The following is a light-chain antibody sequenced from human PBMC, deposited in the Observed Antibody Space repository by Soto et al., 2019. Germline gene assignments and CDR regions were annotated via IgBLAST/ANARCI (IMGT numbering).Light chain of an antibody. J-gene: IGKJ2*01. CDR2: GAS. Sequence: EIVLTQSPGTLSLSPGERATLSCRASQTISSNYLAWYQQKPGQAPRLLIYGASGRATGTPDRFSGSGSGTDFSLTISRLEPEDFAVYYCHQYDNAPQTYGQGTKVDIK. V-gene: IGKV3-20*01. CDR3: HQYDNAPQT. CDR1: QTISSNY.